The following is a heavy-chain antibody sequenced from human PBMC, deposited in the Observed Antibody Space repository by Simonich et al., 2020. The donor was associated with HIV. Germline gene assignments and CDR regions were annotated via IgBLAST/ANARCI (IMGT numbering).Heavy chain of an antibody. J-gene: IGHJ4*02. CDR3: ARDGRKGSSTSCSDY. V-gene: IGHV3-21*01. CDR2: TSSSSSYR. Sequence: EVQLVESGGGLVKPGGSLRFYCAATGFNFSSYNMNWVRQAPGQGLEWVSSTSSSSSYRYYADSVKGRFTISRDNAKNSLYLQMNSLRAEDTAVYYCARDGRKGSSTSCSDYWGQGTLVTVSS. CDR1: GFNFSSYN. D-gene: IGHD2-2*01.